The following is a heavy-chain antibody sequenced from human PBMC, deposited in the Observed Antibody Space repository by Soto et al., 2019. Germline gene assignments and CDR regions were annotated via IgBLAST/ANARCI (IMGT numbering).Heavy chain of an antibody. Sequence: GGSLRLSCAASGFTFSSYAMSWVRQAPGKGLEWVSAISGSGGSTYYADSVQGRFTISRDNSKNTLYLQMNSLRAEDTAVYYCAKVVSIAAPWFYYYRDVWGKGTTVTVS. CDR1: GFTFSSYA. CDR2: ISGSGGST. J-gene: IGHJ6*03. CDR3: AKVVSIAAPWFYYYRDV. V-gene: IGHV3-23*01. D-gene: IGHD6-6*01.